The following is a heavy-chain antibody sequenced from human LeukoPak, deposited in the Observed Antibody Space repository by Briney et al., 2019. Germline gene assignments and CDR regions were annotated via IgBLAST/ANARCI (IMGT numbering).Heavy chain of an antibody. CDR2: ISGSGGTT. J-gene: IGHJ4*02. Sequence: GGSLRLSCAASGFTFSSYAMSWVRQAPGKGLEWVSTISGSGGTTYCADSVEGRFTISRDNAKKSLYLQMDSLRAEDTAVYYCAGPTCLRGGYCSTNSWGREPWSPSPQ. CDR3: AGPTCLRGGYCSTNS. CDR1: GFTFSSYA. V-gene: IGHV3-23*01. D-gene: IGHD2-2*01.